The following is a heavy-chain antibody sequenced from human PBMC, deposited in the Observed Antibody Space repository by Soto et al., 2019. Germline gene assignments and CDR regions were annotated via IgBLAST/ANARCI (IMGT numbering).Heavy chain of an antibody. CDR2: ISWNSGSI. D-gene: IGHD3-10*01. CDR3: AKDVLLKSSGAFDI. J-gene: IGHJ3*02. V-gene: IGHV3-9*01. CDR1: GFAFDDYS. Sequence: SLRLFCAASGFAFDDYSTHGVRQAPGKGLEWVSGISWNSGSIGYADSVKGRFTISRDNAKNSLYLQMNSLRAEDTALYYCAKDVLLKSSGAFDIWGQGTMVTVSS.